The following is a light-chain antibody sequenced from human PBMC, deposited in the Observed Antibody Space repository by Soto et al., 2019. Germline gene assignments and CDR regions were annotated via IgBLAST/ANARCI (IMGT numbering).Light chain of an antibody. CDR2: DNN. Sequence: QSVLTQPPSVSGTPGLRVNISCSGGISNIGKDTVNWYQQLPGTAPKLLIYDNNKRPSGIPDRFSGSKSGTSGTLDITGLQTGDEADYYCATWDGSLPGEVFGGGTKLTVL. J-gene: IGLJ2*01. CDR3: ATWDGSLPGEV. V-gene: IGLV1-51*01. CDR1: ISNIGKDT.